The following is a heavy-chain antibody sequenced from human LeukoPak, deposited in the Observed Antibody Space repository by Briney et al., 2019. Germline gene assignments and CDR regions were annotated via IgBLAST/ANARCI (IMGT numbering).Heavy chain of an antibody. Sequence: SGGSLRLSCAASGFTFSYYSINWVRQAPGKGREWVSSVSRSGSTIYYADSVKGRFSMSRDNAKNSVYLQMTSLRDEDTAVYYCARGRGSSNYFDYWGQGTLVTVSS. CDR3: ARGRGSSNYFDY. J-gene: IGHJ4*02. D-gene: IGHD6-13*01. CDR2: VSRSGSTI. CDR1: GFTFSYYS. V-gene: IGHV3-48*02.